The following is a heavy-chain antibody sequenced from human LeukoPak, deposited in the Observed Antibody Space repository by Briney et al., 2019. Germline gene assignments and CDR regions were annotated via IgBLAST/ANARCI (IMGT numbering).Heavy chain of an antibody. CDR2: INPSGGST. CDR3: ARDVTYDFWSGYWFDP. D-gene: IGHD3-3*01. CDR1: GYTFISYY. V-gene: IGHV1-46*01. Sequence: ASVKVSCKASGYTFISYYMHWVRQAPGQGLEWMGIINPSGGSTSYAQKFQGRVTMTRDTSTSTVYMELSSLRSEDTAVYYCARDVTYDFWSGYWFDPWGQGTLVTVSS. J-gene: IGHJ5*02.